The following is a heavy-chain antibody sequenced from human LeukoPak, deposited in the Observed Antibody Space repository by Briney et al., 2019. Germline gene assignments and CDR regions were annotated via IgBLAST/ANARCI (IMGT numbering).Heavy chain of an antibody. CDR3: AKDRYGDYGDPYNY. V-gene: IGHV3-23*01. CDR1: GFTFRTYG. CDR2: ITGSGGNT. D-gene: IGHD4-17*01. Sequence: GGSLRLPCVGSGFTFRTYGMNWIRQAPGKGLEWLSGITGSGGNTYYADSVKGRVTISRDNSKNTLYLQLNSLRAEDTAVYYCAKDRYGDYGDPYNYWGQGTLVTVSS. J-gene: IGHJ4*02.